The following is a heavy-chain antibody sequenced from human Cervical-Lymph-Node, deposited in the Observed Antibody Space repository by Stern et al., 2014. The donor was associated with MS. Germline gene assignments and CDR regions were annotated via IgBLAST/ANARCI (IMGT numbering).Heavy chain of an antibody. CDR1: GGSMSSGGYF. D-gene: IGHD4-17*01. Sequence: QVQLQESGPGLVKPSQTLSLTCTVSGGSMSSGGYFWTWVRQSAGKGLEWIGRIYTRGSTNYNPSLSGRVTISIDTSKTQFSLTLTSVTAADTAVYYCARVKMEDHGDHIWFDTWGQGTLVTVSS. J-gene: IGHJ5*02. CDR3: ARVKMEDHGDHIWFDT. V-gene: IGHV4-61*02. CDR2: IYTRGST.